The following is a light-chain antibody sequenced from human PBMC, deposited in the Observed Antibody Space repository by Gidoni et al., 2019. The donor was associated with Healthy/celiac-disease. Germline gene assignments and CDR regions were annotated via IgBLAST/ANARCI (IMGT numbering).Light chain of an antibody. Sequence: SSELTQDPAVSVALGQTVRITCQGDSLRSYYASWYQQKPGQAPVLVIYGKNNRPSGIPDRFSGYSSGNTASLTITGAQAEDEADYYCNSRDSSGNHLVFGGGTKRTVL. CDR1: SLRSYY. CDR3: NSRDSSGNHLV. CDR2: GKN. V-gene: IGLV3-19*01. J-gene: IGLJ2*01.